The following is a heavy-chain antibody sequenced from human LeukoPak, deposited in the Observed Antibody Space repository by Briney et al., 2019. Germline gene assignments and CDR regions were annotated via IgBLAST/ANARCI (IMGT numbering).Heavy chain of an antibody. Sequence: GRSLRLXCAASGFMFSTFGMHWVRRAPGKGLEWVAVIWSDGINIFYADSEKGRFTFSRDNSKNTLSLEMNSLRAEDTAVYYCVKERGPFDAFDIWGQGTMVTVSS. CDR2: IWSDGINI. CDR3: VKERGPFDAFDI. CDR1: GFMFSTFG. J-gene: IGHJ3*02. V-gene: IGHV3-33*06.